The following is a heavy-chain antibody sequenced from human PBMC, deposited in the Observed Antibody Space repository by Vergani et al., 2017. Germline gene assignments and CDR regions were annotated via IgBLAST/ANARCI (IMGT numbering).Heavy chain of an antibody. CDR3: ARDTQQWLVRPYYYYYGMDV. J-gene: IGHJ6*02. CDR1: GYTFTSYG. V-gene: IGHV1-18*04. Sequence: QVQLVQSGAEVKKPGASVKVSCKASGYTFTSYGISWVRQAPGQGLEWMGWISAYNGNTNYAQKFQGRVTMTTDTPTSTAYMELRSRRSDDTAVYYCARDTQQWLVRPYYYYYGMDVWGQGTTVTVSS. CDR2: ISAYNGNT. D-gene: IGHD6-19*01.